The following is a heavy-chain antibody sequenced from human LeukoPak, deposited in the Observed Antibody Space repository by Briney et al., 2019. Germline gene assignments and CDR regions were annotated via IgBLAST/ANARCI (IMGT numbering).Heavy chain of an antibody. D-gene: IGHD2-8*01. V-gene: IGHV3-23*01. CDR1: GFTSDSYG. J-gene: IGHJ6*03. Sequence: GGSLRLSCAASGFTSDSYGMNWVRQAPGKGLEWVSGISGSGVYTYYADSVKGRFTISRDSSKNTLYLQMNSLRAEDTAVYYCAKDRCSNGIGCLYYYMDVWGKGTTVTISS. CDR3: AKDRCSNGIGCLYYYMDV. CDR2: ISGSGVYT.